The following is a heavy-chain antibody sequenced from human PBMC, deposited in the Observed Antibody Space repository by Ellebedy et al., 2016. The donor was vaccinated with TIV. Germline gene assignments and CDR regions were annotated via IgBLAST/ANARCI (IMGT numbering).Heavy chain of an antibody. Sequence: PGGSLRLSCEAAGSTFSSYSMNWVRQAPGKGLEWVSSISTSSSYIYYADSVKGRFTISRDNARNSLYPQMNSLRADDTALYYCARSPSPTKANWFDRWGQGTLVTVSS. CDR2: ISTSSSYI. CDR1: GSTFSSYS. D-gene: IGHD5-24*01. CDR3: ARSPSPTKANWFDR. V-gene: IGHV3-21*01. J-gene: IGHJ5*02.